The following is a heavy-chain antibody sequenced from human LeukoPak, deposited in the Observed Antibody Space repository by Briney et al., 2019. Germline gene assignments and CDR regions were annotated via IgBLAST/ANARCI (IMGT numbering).Heavy chain of an antibody. CDR3: ARRSIVGATGFDY. Sequence: PSETLSLTCTVSGDSIRYYYWSWIRQPPGKGLEWIGKIYYSGNTNYNPSLKSRVTISVDTSKNQFSLKLSSVTAADTAVYYCARRSIVGATGFDYWGQGTLVTVSS. D-gene: IGHD1-26*01. V-gene: IGHV4-59*08. CDR2: IYYSGNT. CDR1: GDSIRYYY. J-gene: IGHJ4*02.